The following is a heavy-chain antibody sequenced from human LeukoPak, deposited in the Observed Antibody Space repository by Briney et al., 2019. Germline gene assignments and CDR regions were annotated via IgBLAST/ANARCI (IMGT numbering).Heavy chain of an antibody. CDR2: ISSSSSYI. J-gene: IGHJ4*02. V-gene: IGHV3-21*01. CDR1: GFTFSSYS. Sequence: GGSLRLSCAASGFTFSSYSMNWVRQAPGKGLEWVSSISSSSSYIYYADSVKGRFTISRDNAKNSLYLQMNSLRAEDTAVYYCARDHSPIWGMVRGAPLYWGQGTLVTVSS. CDR3: ARDHSPIWGMVRGAPLY. D-gene: IGHD3-10*01.